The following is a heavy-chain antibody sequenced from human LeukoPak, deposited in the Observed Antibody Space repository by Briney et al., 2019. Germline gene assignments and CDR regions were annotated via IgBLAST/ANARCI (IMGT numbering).Heavy chain of an antibody. CDR3: AREGCGSSCPYYYYYMDV. J-gene: IGHJ6*03. CDR2: ITPIFGTA. CDR1: GGTFSSYA. D-gene: IGHD6-13*01. Sequence: ASVKVSCKASGGTFSSYAISWVRQAPGQGLEWMGGITPIFGTANYAQKFQGRVTITTDESTSTAYMELSSLRSEDTAVYYCAREGCGSSCPYYYYYMDVWGKGTTVTVSS. V-gene: IGHV1-69*05.